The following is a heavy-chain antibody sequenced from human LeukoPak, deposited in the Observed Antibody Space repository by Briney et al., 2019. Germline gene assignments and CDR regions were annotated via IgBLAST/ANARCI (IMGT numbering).Heavy chain of an antibody. J-gene: IGHJ4*02. CDR2: IKQDGSEK. CDR3: ARVTTVTTSDFDY. CDR1: GFTFSSYW. V-gene: IGHV3-7*04. D-gene: IGHD4-17*01. Sequence: GGSLRLSCAASGFTFSSYWMSWVRQAPGKGLEWVANIKQDGSEKYYVDSVKGRFTISRDNAKNSLYLQMNSLGAEDTAVYYCARVTTVTTSDFDYWGQGTLVTVSS.